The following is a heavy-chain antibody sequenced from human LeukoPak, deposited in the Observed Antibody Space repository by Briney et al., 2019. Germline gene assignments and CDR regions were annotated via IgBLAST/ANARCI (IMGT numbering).Heavy chain of an antibody. V-gene: IGHV3-7*03. CDR3: ARVFWSGFLRYFDY. D-gene: IGHD3-3*01. Sequence: GGSLRLSCAASGFTFSSNYMSWVRQAPGKGLEWVANIKHDGSETYYVDSVKGRFTISRDNAKNSLYLQMNSLRAEDTAVYYCARVFWSGFLRYFDYWGQGTLVTVSS. J-gene: IGHJ4*02. CDR2: IKHDGSET. CDR1: GFTFSSNY.